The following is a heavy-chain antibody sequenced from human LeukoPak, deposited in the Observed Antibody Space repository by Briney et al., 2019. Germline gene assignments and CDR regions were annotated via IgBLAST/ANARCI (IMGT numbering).Heavy chain of an antibody. J-gene: IGHJ6*03. D-gene: IGHD3-10*01. CDR1: GFTFSSYS. V-gene: IGHV3-21*03. CDR3: ARDGRFRPSSGPYGSGSHIVSDYYMDV. Sequence: PGGSLRLSCAASGFTFSSYSMNWVRQAPGKGLEWVSSISSSSSYIYYADSVKGRFTISRDNAKNSLYLQMNSLRAEDTAVYYCARDGRFRPSSGPYGSGSHIVSDYYMDVWGKGTTVTVPS. CDR2: ISSSSSYI.